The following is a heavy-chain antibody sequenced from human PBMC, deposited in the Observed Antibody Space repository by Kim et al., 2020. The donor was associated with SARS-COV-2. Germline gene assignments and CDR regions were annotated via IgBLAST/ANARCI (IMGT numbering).Heavy chain of an antibody. CDR2: IYYSGST. Sequence: SETLSLTCTVSGGSISSGGYYWSWIRQHPGKGLEWIGYIYYSGSTYYNPSLKSRLTISVDTSKNQFSLKLSSVTAADTAVYYCASGIAVAGLNWYFDLWGRGTLVTVSS. CDR3: ASGIAVAGLNWYFDL. J-gene: IGHJ2*01. V-gene: IGHV4-31*03. CDR1: GGSISSGGYY. D-gene: IGHD6-19*01.